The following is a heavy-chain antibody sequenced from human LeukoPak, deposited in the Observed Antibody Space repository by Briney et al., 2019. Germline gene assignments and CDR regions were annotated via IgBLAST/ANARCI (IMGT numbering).Heavy chain of an antibody. Sequence: PSETLSLTCAVYGGSFSGYYWSWIRQPPGKGLEWIGEINHSGSTNYNPSLKSRVTISVDTSKNLFSLKLSSVTAADTAVYYCARLRYFDWTDAFDIWGQGTMVTVSS. V-gene: IGHV4-34*01. CDR2: INHSGST. CDR3: ARLRYFDWTDAFDI. J-gene: IGHJ3*02. CDR1: GGSFSGYY. D-gene: IGHD3-9*01.